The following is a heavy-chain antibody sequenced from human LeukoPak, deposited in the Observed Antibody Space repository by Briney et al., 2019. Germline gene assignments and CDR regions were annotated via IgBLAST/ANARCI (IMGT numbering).Heavy chain of an antibody. D-gene: IGHD6-6*01. V-gene: IGHV4-4*07. J-gene: IGHJ5*02. CDR1: GGSINSYY. Sequence: SETLSLTCTVSGGSINSYYWSWIRQPAGKGLEWIGRIYSSGSTGYNPSLKSRVTMSLDTSKNQFSLNLSSVTAADTAVYYCARGPFGYSSPSTYGPWGQGTLVTVSS. CDR3: ARGPFGYSSPSTYGP. CDR2: IYSSGST.